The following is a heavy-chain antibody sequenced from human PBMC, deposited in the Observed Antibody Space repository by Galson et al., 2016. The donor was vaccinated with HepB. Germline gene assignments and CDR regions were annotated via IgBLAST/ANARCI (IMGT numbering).Heavy chain of an antibody. CDR2: ISSSSSYI. Sequence: SLRLSCAASGFIFSSHSMNWVRQAPGKGLEWVSFISSSSSYIYYADSVKGRFTISRDNAENSPYLQMNSLRAEDTAVYYCARDGSSWYVNAFDIWGQGTMVTVS. J-gene: IGHJ3*02. V-gene: IGHV3-21*01. CDR3: ARDGSSWYVNAFDI. D-gene: IGHD6-13*01. CDR1: GFIFSSHS.